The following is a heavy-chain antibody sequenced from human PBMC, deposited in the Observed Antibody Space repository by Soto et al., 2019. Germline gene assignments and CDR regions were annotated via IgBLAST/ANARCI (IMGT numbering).Heavy chain of an antibody. J-gene: IGHJ4*02. V-gene: IGHV4-59*08. D-gene: IGHD3-16*01. CDR3: ARQWGDYVCDY. Sequence: AETLSLTCTVSGGSISSYYWSWIRQPPGKGLEWIGYIYYSGSTNYNPSLKSRVTISVDTSKNQFSLKLSSVTAADTAVYYCARQWGDYVCDYRGQGTLVTVSS. CDR2: IYYSGST. CDR1: GGSISSYY.